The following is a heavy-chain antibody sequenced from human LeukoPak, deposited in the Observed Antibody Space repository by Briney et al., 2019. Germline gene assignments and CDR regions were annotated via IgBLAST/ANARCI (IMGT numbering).Heavy chain of an antibody. CDR3: AKAPLRAVAGISDY. V-gene: IGHV3-23*01. Sequence: GGSLRLSCAASGFTFSSYAMSWVRQAPGKGLEWVSAISGSGGSTYYADSVKGRFTISRDNSKNTLYLQMDSLRAEDTAVYYCAKAPLRAVAGISDYWGQGTLVTVSS. CDR2: ISGSGGST. CDR1: GFTFSSYA. D-gene: IGHD6-19*01. J-gene: IGHJ4*02.